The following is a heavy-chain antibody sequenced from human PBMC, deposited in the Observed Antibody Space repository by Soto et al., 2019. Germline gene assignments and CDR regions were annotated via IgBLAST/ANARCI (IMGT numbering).Heavy chain of an antibody. J-gene: IGHJ5*02. CDR3: AKSGLGRSSSWLENWFDL. CDR2: MSGSGGTI. Sequence: GGSLRLSCAASGFTFNSYGMSWVRQAPGKGLEWVSVMSGSGGTIYYADSVKGRFTISRDTSKNTLYLQMNSLRAEDTAIYYCAKSGLGRSSSWLENWFDLWGQGTLVTVSS. CDR1: GFTFNSYG. D-gene: IGHD6-13*01. V-gene: IGHV3-23*01.